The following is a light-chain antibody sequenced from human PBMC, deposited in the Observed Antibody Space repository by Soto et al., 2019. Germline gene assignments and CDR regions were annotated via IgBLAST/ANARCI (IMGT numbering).Light chain of an antibody. V-gene: IGLV2-14*01. CDR3: SSYTSSSTADVV. Sequence: QSALTQPASVSGSSGQSITISCTGTSSDVGGYNYVSWYQQHPGKAPKLMIYEVSNRPSGVSNRFSGSKSGNTASLTISGLQAEDEADYYCSSYTSSSTADVVFGGGTKLTVL. J-gene: IGLJ2*01. CDR1: SSDVGGYNY. CDR2: EVS.